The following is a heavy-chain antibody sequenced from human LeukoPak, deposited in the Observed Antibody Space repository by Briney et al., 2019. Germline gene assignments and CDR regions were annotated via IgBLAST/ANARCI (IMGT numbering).Heavy chain of an antibody. J-gene: IGHJ4*02. CDR3: ARDPPRCYDFWSGYWEFDY. CDR1: GGSFSGYY. CDR2: INHSGST. D-gene: IGHD3-3*01. V-gene: IGHV4-34*01. Sequence: PSETLSLTCAVYGGSFSGYYWSWIRQPPGKGLEWIGEINHSGSTNYNPSLKSRVTISVDTSKNQFSLKLSSVTAADTAVYYCARDPPRCYDFWSGYWEFDYWGQGTLVTVSS.